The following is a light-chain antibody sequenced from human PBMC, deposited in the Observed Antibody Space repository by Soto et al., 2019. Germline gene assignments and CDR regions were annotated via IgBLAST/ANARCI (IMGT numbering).Light chain of an antibody. J-gene: IGKJ5*01. V-gene: IGKV1-5*01. CDR2: DAS. Sequence: DIQMTPSPSPXSXXVXXXXXXXXRASQSISRWLAWYQQKPGKAPKALIYDASTLRSGVPSRFSGGGSGTEFTLTISSLQPDDFATYYCQHSYNMPIAFGQGTRLEIK. CDR1: QSISRW. CDR3: QHSYNMPIA.